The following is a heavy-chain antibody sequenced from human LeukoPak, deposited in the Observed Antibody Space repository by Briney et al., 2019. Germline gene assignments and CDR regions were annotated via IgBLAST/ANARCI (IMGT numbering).Heavy chain of an antibody. CDR3: ARSRQASGLFSS. Sequence: SETLSLTCTVSGYAIISGGFSWNWIRQPPGKGLEWIGCIYDRGPAHYNPSLKSRFTISVDRPKNQFFLNVTSLSAADTAVYYCARSRQASGLFSSWGQGTLVVVSS. CDR2: IYDRGPA. D-gene: IGHD3-10*01. J-gene: IGHJ5*02. V-gene: IGHV4-30-2*01. CDR1: GYAIISGGFS.